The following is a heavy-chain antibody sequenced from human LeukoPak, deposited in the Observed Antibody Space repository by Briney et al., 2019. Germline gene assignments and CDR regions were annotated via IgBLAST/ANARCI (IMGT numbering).Heavy chain of an antibody. CDR2: ISGSGGST. V-gene: IGHV3-23*01. J-gene: IGHJ4*02. CDR3: AKDVRIAAAGIKDY. D-gene: IGHD6-13*01. Sequence: PGGSLRLSCAASGFTFSSYSMSWVRQAAGKGLEWVSAISGSGGSTYYADSVKGRFTISRDNSKNTLYLQMNSLRAEDAAVYYCAKDVRIAAAGIKDYWGQGTLVTVSS. CDR1: GFTFSSYS.